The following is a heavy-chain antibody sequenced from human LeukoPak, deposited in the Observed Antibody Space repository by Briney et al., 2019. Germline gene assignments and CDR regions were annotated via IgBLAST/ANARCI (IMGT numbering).Heavy chain of an antibody. Sequence: SVKVSCKASGGTFSSYDVSWVRQAPGQGLEWMGRIIPILDIANYAQKFQGRVTITADKSTSTAYMELSSLRSEDTAVYYCARDADYYGSGSYVYFDYWGQGTLVTVSS. J-gene: IGHJ4*02. V-gene: IGHV1-69*04. CDR3: ARDADYYGSGSYVYFDY. CDR1: GGTFSSYD. CDR2: IIPILDIA. D-gene: IGHD3-10*01.